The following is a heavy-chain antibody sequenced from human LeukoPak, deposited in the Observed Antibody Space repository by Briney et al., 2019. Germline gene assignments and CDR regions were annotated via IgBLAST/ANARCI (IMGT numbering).Heavy chain of an antibody. CDR2: ISAYNGNT. V-gene: IGHV1-18*01. CDR1: GYTFMNYG. J-gene: IGHJ4*02. D-gene: IGHD3-22*01. CDR3: ARSPLPYYYDSSGPFDY. Sequence: ASVKVSCKASGYTFMNYGITWVRQAPGQGLEWVGWISAYNGNTNYEQTLHCRVTMTTETSTSTAYVELRSLTSDDTAVYYCARSPLPYYYDSSGPFDYWGQGTLVTVSS.